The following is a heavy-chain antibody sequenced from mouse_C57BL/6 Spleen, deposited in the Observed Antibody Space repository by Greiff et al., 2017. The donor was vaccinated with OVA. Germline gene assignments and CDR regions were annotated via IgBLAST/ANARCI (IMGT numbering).Heavy chain of an antibody. D-gene: IGHD2-3*01. CDR2: IYPGSGNT. CDR3: ARDDGYYGFAY. V-gene: IGHV1-76*01. CDR1: GYTFTDYY. Sequence: QVHVKQSGAELVRPGASVKLSCKASGYTFTDYYINWVKQRPGQGLEWTARIYPGSGNTYYNEKFKGKATLTAEKSSSTAYMQLSSLTSEDSAVYFCARDDGYYGFAYWGQGTLVTVSA. J-gene: IGHJ3*01.